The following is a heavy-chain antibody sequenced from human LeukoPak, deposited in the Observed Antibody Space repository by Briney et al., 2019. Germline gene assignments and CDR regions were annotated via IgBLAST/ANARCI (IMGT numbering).Heavy chain of an antibody. V-gene: IGHV4-34*01. CDR2: INRSGST. CDR3: ARHSYYGSGSFDY. D-gene: IGHD3-10*01. Sequence: SETLSLTCAVYGGSFSGYYWSWIRHPPGKGLEWIGEINRSGSTNYNPSLKSRVTISVDTSKNQFSLKLSSVTAEDTAVYYCARHSYYGSGSFDYWGQGTLVTVSS. J-gene: IGHJ4*02. CDR1: GGSFSGYY.